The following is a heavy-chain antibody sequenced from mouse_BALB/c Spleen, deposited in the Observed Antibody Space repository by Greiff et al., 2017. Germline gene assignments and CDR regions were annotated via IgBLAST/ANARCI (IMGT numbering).Heavy chain of an antibody. CDR3: ARGPHYYAMDY. V-gene: IGHV1-69*02. Sequence: VQLQQPGAELVKPGASVKLSCKASGYTFTSYWMHWVKQRPGQGLEWIGEIDPSDSYTNYNQKFKGKATLTVDKSSSTAYMQLSSLTSEDSAVYYCARGPHYYAMDYWGQGTSVTVSS. CDR2: IDPSDSYT. J-gene: IGHJ4*01. CDR1: GYTFTSYW.